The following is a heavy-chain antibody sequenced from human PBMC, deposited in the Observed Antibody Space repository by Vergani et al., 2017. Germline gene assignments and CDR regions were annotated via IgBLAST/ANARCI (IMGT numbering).Heavy chain of an antibody. V-gene: IGHV1-69*01. CDR3: ARGDYDILTGYYRRFDY. CDR1: GGTFSSYA. J-gene: IGHJ4*02. D-gene: IGHD3-9*01. CDR2: IIPIFGTA. Sequence: QVQLVQSGAEVKKPGSSVKVSCKASGGTFSSYAISWVRPAPGQGLEWMGGIIPIFGTANYAQKFQGRVTITADESTSTAYMELSSLRSEDTAVYYCARGDYDILTGYYRRFDYWGQGTLVTVSS.